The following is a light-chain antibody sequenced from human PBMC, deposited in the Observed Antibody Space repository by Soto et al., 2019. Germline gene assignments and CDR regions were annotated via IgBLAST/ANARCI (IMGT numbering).Light chain of an antibody. V-gene: IGKV3-11*01. CDR1: QSVSSS. Sequence: EIVLTQSPGTLSFSPGERATLSCRASQSVSSSFAWYQQKPGQAPRLLIYDASTRATGIPARFSGSGSGTDFTLTISSLEPEDVVVYYCQQRSNWPRKFGQGNRGDI. J-gene: IGKJ1*01. CDR2: DAS. CDR3: QQRSNWPRK.